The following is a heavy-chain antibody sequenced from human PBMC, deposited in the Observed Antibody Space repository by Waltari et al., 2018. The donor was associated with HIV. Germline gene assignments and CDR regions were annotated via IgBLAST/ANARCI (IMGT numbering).Heavy chain of an antibody. J-gene: IGHJ3*01. CDR3: AKDVRYWDGLFYVGHDAFDV. Sequence: QVQLVESGGGVVPPGRSLRLSCAASGFTFNTYAMHWVRQAPGKGLEWVADVSYDGSDKHYADSVKCRFTISRDNAKNTVYLQLSSLRAEDTAAYYCAKDVRYWDGLFYVGHDAFDVWGQGTMVTVSS. CDR2: VSYDGSDK. CDR1: GFTFNTYA. V-gene: IGHV3-30-3*02. D-gene: IGHD3-3*01.